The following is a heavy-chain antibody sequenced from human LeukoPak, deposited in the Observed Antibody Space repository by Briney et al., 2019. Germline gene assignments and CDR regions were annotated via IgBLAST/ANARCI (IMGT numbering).Heavy chain of an antibody. D-gene: IGHD6-19*01. CDR1: GYSISSGYY. J-gene: IGHJ4*02. Sequence: SETLSLTCAVSGYSISSGYYWGWIRQPPGKGLEWIGSIYHSGSTYYNPSLKSRVTISVDTSKNQFSLKPSSVTAADTAVYYCARINSSGWYDFDYWGQGTLVTVSS. CDR2: IYHSGST. CDR3: ARINSSGWYDFDY. V-gene: IGHV4-38-2*01.